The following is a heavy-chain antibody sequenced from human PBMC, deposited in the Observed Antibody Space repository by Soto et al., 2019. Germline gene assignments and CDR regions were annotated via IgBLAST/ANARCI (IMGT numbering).Heavy chain of an antibody. Sequence: QVQLVQSGAEVKKPGASVKVSCETSGYTFTNYDINWVRQAAGQGLEWMGWINPDSDNTGYAQKFQGRVTMTRDTSISTAHMELNSLRSEDTAVYYCARGRRYCTTTSCYPPALFPYGMDVWGQGTTVTVSS. V-gene: IGHV1-8*01. CDR2: INPDSDNT. CDR1: GYTFTNYD. CDR3: ARGRRYCTTTSCYPPALFPYGMDV. J-gene: IGHJ6*02. D-gene: IGHD2-2*01.